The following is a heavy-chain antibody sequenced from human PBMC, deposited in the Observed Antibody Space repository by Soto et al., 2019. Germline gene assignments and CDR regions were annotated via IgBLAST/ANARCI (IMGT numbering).Heavy chain of an antibody. CDR3: ANSIAAAGAFDY. CDR1: GFTFSSYA. D-gene: IGHD6-13*01. Sequence: EVQLLESGGGLVQPGGSLRLSCAASGFTFSSYAMSWVRQAPGKGLEWVSAISGSGGSPYYADSVKGRFTISRDNSKNTLYLQMNSLRAEDTAVYYCANSIAAAGAFDYWGQGTLVTVSS. J-gene: IGHJ4*02. V-gene: IGHV3-23*01. CDR2: ISGSGGSP.